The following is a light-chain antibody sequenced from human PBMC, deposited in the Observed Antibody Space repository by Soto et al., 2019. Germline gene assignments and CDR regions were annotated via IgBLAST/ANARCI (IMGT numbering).Light chain of an antibody. CDR1: QSISTY. V-gene: IGKV1-39*01. J-gene: IGKJ3*01. CDR3: QQSYTTPFA. Sequence: DIQMTQSPSSLSASVGDRVTITCRASQSISTYLNWYQQKPGKAPKLLIYAASRLQSGVPSRFTGSRSGTDFTLTISSLQPEDFATYYCQQSYTTPFAFGPGTKVDTK. CDR2: AAS.